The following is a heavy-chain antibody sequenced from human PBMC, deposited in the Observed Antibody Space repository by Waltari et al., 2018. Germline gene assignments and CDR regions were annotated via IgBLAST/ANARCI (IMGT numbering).Heavy chain of an antibody. Sequence: EVQLVESGGGLVQPGRSLRLSCAASGFTFDDYAMHWVRQAPGKGLEWVAGISWNSGSMGYAGSGKGRCTISRDNAKNSLYLQMNSLRAEDTALYYCAKGERGYSGPGHYWGQGTLVTVSS. V-gene: IGHV3-9*01. CDR3: AKGERGYSGPGHY. CDR1: GFTFDDYA. D-gene: IGHD5-12*01. J-gene: IGHJ4*02. CDR2: ISWNSGSM.